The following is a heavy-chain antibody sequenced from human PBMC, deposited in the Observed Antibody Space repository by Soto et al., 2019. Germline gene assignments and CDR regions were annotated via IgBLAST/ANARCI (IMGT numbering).Heavy chain of an antibody. J-gene: IGHJ3*02. Sequence: GESLKISCNVSTFTFSNYWIPWGRPMPRKSLEVLGIIFPSDSETKYSPSFQGQVTISSDASISAIYLHLSSLRASDTGMYYCARPIYSGYEVIEGRGFDIWGQGIMVTVSS. D-gene: IGHD5-12*01. CDR1: TFTFSNYW. CDR3: ARPIYSGYEVIEGRGFDI. V-gene: IGHV5-51*01. CDR2: IFPSDSET.